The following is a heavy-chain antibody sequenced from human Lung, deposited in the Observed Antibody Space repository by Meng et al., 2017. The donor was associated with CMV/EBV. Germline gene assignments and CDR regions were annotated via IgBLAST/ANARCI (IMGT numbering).Heavy chain of an antibody. CDR2: ISTNTGAP. D-gene: IGHD6-13*01. CDR1: GYNFSTYN. CDR3: ARGSLEADEDPG. Sequence: HVPPVQSCSECNNPGASVKVSCQASGYNFSTYNINWVRQAHGRGLEWMGWISTNTGAPTYTQGFTGRFVFSLDTSVSTAYLQISSLKTDDTAVYYCARGSLEADEDPGWGQGTLVTVSS. J-gene: IGHJ4*02. V-gene: IGHV7-4-1*02.